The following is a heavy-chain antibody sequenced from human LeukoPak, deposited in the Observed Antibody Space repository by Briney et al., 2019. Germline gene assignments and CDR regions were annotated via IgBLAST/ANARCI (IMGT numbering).Heavy chain of an antibody. D-gene: IGHD3-10*01. CDR1: GDSINSYY. V-gene: IGHV4-59*01. CDR3: ARSELWFGELPYFDY. CDR2: IYYSGIT. Sequence: SETLSLTCTVSGDSINSYYWSWIRQPPGKGLEWIGYIYYSGITNYNPSLKSRLTISVDTSKNQFSLKLSSVTAADTALCYCARSELWFGELPYFDYWGQGTLVTVSS. J-gene: IGHJ4*02.